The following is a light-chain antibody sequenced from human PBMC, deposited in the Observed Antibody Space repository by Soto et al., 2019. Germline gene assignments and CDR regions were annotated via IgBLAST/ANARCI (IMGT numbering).Light chain of an antibody. J-gene: IGKJ1*01. CDR2: DAS. V-gene: IGKV1-5*01. CDR1: QNINRW. CDR3: QQYESYSRS. Sequence: DIQMTQSPSTLSASVGDRVTITCRASQNINRWLAWYQQKPGRAPKLLIYDASSLQSGVPSRFSGSGSGTEFTLSISSLQSDAVATYFCQQYESYSRSLGQGTKVEIK.